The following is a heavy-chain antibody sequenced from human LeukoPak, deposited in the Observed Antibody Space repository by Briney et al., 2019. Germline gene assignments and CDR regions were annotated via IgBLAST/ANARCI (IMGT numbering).Heavy chain of an antibody. CDR3: ARVPTYEIAAARVGYAFDI. J-gene: IGHJ3*02. Sequence: ASVKVSCKASGYTFTGYYMHWVRQAPGQGLEWMGWINPNSGGTNYAQKFQGRVTMTRDTSISTAYMELSRLRSDDTAVYYCARVPTYEIAAARVGYAFDIWGQGTMVTVSS. CDR1: GYTFTGYY. V-gene: IGHV1-2*02. CDR2: INPNSGGT. D-gene: IGHD6-13*01.